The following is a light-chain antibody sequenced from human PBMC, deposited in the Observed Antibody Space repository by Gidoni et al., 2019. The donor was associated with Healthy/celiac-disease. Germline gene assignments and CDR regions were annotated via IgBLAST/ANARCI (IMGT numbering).Light chain of an antibody. J-gene: IGKJ1*01. Sequence: EILMTQSQATLSVSPGERATLSSRASQSVSRNLSCYQQKPGHAPRLLIYGASTRATGIPARFSGSGSGTEFTLTISSLQSEDFAVYYCQQYNNWPPWTFGQGTKVEIK. CDR1: QSVSRN. CDR3: QQYNNWPPWT. V-gene: IGKV3-15*01. CDR2: GAS.